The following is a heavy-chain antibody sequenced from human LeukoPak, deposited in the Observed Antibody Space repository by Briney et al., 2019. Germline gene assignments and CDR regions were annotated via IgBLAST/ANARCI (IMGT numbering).Heavy chain of an antibody. V-gene: IGHV4-59*01. CDR1: GASISSYY. Sequence: SETLSLTCTVSGASISSYYWSWVRQPPGKGLEWIGYIYHSGSTNYNPSLKSRVTMSVDVSKNQFSLKLNSVTAADTAVYYCARAGGGSTAALALDYWGQGALVTVSS. CDR3: ARAGGGSTAALALDY. J-gene: IGHJ4*02. D-gene: IGHD6-6*01. CDR2: IYHSGST.